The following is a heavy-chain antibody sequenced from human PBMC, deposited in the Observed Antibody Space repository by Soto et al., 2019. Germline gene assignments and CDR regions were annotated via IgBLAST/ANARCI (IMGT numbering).Heavy chain of an antibody. Sequence: ASVKVSCKASGYTFTSYGISWVRQAPGQGLELMGWISAYNGNTNYAQKLQGRVTMTTDTSTSTAYMELSSLRSEDTAVYYCARDLGEPTLGYWGQGTLVTVYS. CDR3: ARDLGEPTLGY. V-gene: IGHV1-18*04. D-gene: IGHD1-26*01. CDR1: GYTFTSYG. CDR2: ISAYNGNT. J-gene: IGHJ4*02.